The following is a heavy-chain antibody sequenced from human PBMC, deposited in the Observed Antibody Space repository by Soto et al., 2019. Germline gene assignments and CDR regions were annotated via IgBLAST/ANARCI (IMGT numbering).Heavy chain of an antibody. CDR1: GGSFSGYY. CDR3: ARGRGSGAAAGFYYYYGMDV. J-gene: IGHJ6*02. Sequence: SETLSLTCAVYGGSFSGYYWSWIRQPPGKGLEWIGEINHSGSTNYNPSLKSRVTISVDTSKNQFSLKLSSVTAAGTAVYYCARGRGSGAAAGFYYYYGMDVWGQGTTVTVSS. D-gene: IGHD6-13*01. V-gene: IGHV4-34*01. CDR2: INHSGST.